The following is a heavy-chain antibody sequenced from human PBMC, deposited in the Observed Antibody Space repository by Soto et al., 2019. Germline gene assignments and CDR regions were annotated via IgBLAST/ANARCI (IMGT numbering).Heavy chain of an antibody. CDR2: INSGST. CDR1: GFTFNSYS. Sequence: GGSLRLSCVASGFTFNSYSMNWVRQAPGKGLEWISYINSGSTYYADSVKGRFTISRDNSKNTLYLQMNGLRVEDTAVYYCAKDRIAGNFDYWGQGTQVTVSS. V-gene: IGHV3-48*01. J-gene: IGHJ4*02. CDR3: AKDRIAGNFDY.